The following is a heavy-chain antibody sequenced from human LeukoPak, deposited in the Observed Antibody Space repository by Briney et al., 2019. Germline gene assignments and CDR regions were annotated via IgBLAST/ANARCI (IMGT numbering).Heavy chain of an antibody. V-gene: IGHV3-33*08. J-gene: IGHJ3*01. CDR3: VRESDGFDL. CDR2: TWRDGSVT. CDR1: GFTFRNHF. Sequence: PGGSLRLSCAASGFTFRNHFMHWVRQAPVKGLEWVALTWRDGSVTHYADSVRGRFTISRDNSGNTLYLQMDRLRVEDTAVYYCVRESDGFDLWGQGTVVTVSS.